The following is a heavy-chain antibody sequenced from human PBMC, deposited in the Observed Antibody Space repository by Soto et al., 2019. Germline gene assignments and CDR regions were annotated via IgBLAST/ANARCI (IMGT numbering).Heavy chain of an antibody. CDR3: AREDIVVVPAAGRGFWFDP. D-gene: IGHD2-2*01. V-gene: IGHV3-21*01. J-gene: IGHJ5*02. CDR1: GFTFSSYS. CDR2: ISSSSSYI. Sequence: GGSPRLSCAASGFTFSSYSMNWVRQAPGKGLEWVSSISSSSSYIYYADSVKGRFTISRDNAKNSLYLQMNSLRAEDTAVYYCAREDIVVVPAAGRGFWFDPWGQGTLVTVSS.